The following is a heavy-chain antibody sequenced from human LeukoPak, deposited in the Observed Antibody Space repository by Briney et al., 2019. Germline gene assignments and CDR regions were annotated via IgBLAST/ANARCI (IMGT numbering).Heavy chain of an antibody. J-gene: IGHJ5*02. Sequence: AGGSLRLSCAASGFSFSSYWMHWVRQAPGRGLLWVSRINTDGSATYYADSVKGRFTISRDNAKNSLYLQMNSLRAEDTAIYYCARGGGDYAGGWIDPWGQGTLVTVSS. V-gene: IGHV3-74*01. CDR1: GFSFSSYW. CDR3: ARGGGDYAGGWIDP. CDR2: INTDGSAT. D-gene: IGHD4-17*01.